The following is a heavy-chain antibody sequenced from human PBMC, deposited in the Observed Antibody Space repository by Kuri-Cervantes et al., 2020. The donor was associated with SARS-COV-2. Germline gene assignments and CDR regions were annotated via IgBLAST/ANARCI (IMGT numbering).Heavy chain of an antibody. D-gene: IGHD3-3*01. CDR3: MRDTPPLEWLYTGMDV. Sequence: SETLSLTCTVSGGSISSYYWSWIRQPAGKGLEWIGRIYTSGSTNYNPSLKSRVTMSVDTSKNQFSLKLTSVTAADTAVYYCMRDTPPLEWLYTGMDVWGQGTTVTVSS. CDR1: GGSISSYY. CDR2: IYTSGST. J-gene: IGHJ6*02. V-gene: IGHV4-4*07.